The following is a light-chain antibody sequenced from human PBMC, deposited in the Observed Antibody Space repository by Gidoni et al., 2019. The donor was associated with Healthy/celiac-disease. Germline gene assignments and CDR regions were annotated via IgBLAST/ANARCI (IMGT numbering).Light chain of an antibody. CDR1: QSSSSY. CDR3: QQSYSTPQT. Sequence: DIQMTQSPSSLSASVGDRVTITCRASQSSSSYLNWDQQKPGKAPKLLIYAASSLQSGVPSRFSCSGSGTDFTLTISSLQPEDFATYYCQQSYSTPQTFGQGTKVEIK. CDR2: AAS. J-gene: IGKJ1*01. V-gene: IGKV1-39*01.